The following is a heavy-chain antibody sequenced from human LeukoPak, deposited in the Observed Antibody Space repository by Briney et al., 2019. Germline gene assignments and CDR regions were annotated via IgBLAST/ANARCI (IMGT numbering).Heavy chain of an antibody. CDR3: ASELLVYDFWSGYDTTRAMDV. D-gene: IGHD3-3*01. V-gene: IGHV3-48*01. J-gene: IGHJ6*02. Sequence: GGSLRLSCAASRFTFSNYGVNWVRQAPGKGLEWVSYINSRSSTIYYADSVRGRFTISRDNAKNSLYLQMNSLKADDTAVYYCASELLVYDFWSGYDTTRAMDVWGQGTTVTVSS. CDR1: RFTFSNYG. CDR2: INSRSSTI.